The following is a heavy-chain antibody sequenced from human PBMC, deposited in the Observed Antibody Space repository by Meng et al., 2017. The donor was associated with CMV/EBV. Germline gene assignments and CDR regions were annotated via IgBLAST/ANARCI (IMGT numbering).Heavy chain of an antibody. J-gene: IGHJ4*02. CDR3: AKDNRANCGGDCYPEFDY. V-gene: IGHV3-43D*03. D-gene: IGHD2-21*01. Sequence: TVAGCGIEWARQGPGGGLGWVSRIGWGGRAAYCVGSVKGRFTISRDNSKNSLYLQMDSLRAEDTALYYCAKDNRANCGGDCYPEFDYWGQGTMVTVSS. CDR2: IGWGGRAA. CDR1: TVAGCG.